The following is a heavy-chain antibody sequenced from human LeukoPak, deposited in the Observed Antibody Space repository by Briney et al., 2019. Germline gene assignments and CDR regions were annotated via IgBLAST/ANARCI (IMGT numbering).Heavy chain of an antibody. Sequence: GGSLRLSCAASGFTFSSYAMSWVRQAPGKGLEWVSAISGSGGSTYYADSVKGRFTISRDNSKNTLYLQMNSLRAEDTAVYYCAKDRDSSSWYRGGEIDYWGQGTLVTVSS. J-gene: IGHJ4*02. D-gene: IGHD6-13*01. CDR3: AKDRDSSSWYRGGEIDY. V-gene: IGHV3-23*01. CDR1: GFTFSSYA. CDR2: ISGSGGST.